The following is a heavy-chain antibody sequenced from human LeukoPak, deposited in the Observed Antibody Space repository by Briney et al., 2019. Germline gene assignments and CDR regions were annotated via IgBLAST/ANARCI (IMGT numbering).Heavy chain of an antibody. Sequence: GASVKVSCKASGYTFTSYGISWVRQAPGQGLEWMGWISAYNGNTNYAQKLQGRVTMTTDTSTSTAYMELRSLRSDDTAVYYCARGGRYGSGSYYNPPLDYWGQGTLVTVSS. CDR1: GYTFTSYG. CDR3: ARGGRYGSGSYYNPPLDY. CDR2: ISAYNGNT. D-gene: IGHD3-10*01. V-gene: IGHV1-18*01. J-gene: IGHJ4*02.